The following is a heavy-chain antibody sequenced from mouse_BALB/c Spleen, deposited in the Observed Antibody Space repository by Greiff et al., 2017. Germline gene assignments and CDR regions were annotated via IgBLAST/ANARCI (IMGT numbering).Heavy chain of an antibody. V-gene: IGHV1-5*01. CDR1: GYTFTSYW. J-gene: IGHJ4*01. CDR3: TRYDGGPYAMDY. CDR2: IYPGNSDT. D-gene: IGHD2-14*01. Sequence: EVKLVESGTVLARPGASVKMSCKASGYTFTSYWMHWVKQRPGQGLEWIGAIYPGNSDTSYNQKFKGKAKLTAVTSTSTAYMELSSLTNEDSAVYYCTRYDGGPYAMDYWGQGTSVTVSS.